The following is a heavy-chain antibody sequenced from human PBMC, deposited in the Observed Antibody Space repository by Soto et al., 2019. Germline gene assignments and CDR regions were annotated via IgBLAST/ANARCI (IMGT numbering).Heavy chain of an antibody. CDR1: GFSLSTSGVG. D-gene: IGHD6-13*01. V-gene: IGHV2-5*02. CDR3: AHRGLAATGTNAFDI. CDR2: IYWDDDK. Sequence: QITLKESGPTLVKPTQTLTLTCTFSGFSLSTSGVGVGWIRQPPGKALEWLALIYWDDDKRYSPSLKTRLTITKDTSKNQGVLTMTNMDPVDTATYYCAHRGLAATGTNAFDIWGRGTMVTVSS. J-gene: IGHJ3*02.